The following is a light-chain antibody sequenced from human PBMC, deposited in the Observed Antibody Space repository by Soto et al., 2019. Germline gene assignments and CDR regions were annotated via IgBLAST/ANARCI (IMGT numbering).Light chain of an antibody. J-gene: IGKJ3*01. Sequence: IAMAQSPFHLSVYPGDRTTLAFTASQSVNNNVAWYQQKPGHTPRLLIYSASIGATGTPARFSGSGSGSDFTLTISSLQSEDFAVYYCQQYNKWPLTFGPGVKVDI. V-gene: IGKV3-15*01. CDR1: QSVNNN. CDR3: QQYNKWPLT. CDR2: SAS.